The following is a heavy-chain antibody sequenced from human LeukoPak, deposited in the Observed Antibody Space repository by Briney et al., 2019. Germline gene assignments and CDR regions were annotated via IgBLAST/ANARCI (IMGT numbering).Heavy chain of an antibody. D-gene: IGHD6-13*01. J-gene: IGHJ4*02. CDR1: GYRFTNYW. CDR3: ARREGIAAAGSAGHFDY. Sequence: GESLKISCKGSGYRFTNYWIGWVRQMPGKGLEWMGIIYPDDSDTRYSPSFQGQVTISADKSISTAYLQWSSLKASDTAMYYCARREGIAAAGSAGHFDYWGQGTLVTVSS. CDR2: IYPDDSDT. V-gene: IGHV5-51*01.